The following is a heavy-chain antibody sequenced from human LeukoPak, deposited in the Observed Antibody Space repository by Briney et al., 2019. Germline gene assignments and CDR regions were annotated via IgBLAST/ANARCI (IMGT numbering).Heavy chain of an antibody. D-gene: IGHD6-19*01. J-gene: IGHJ4*02. CDR1: GYSISSGCY. CDR2: IYHSGST. V-gene: IGHV4-38-2*01. CDR3: ARPAVAGTHVFDY. Sequence: PSETLSLTCAVYGYSISSGCYWGWIRQPPGKGLEWIGSIYHSGSTYYNPSLKSRVTISVDTSKNRFSLKLSSVAAADTAVYYCARPAVAGTHVFDYWGQGTLVTVSS.